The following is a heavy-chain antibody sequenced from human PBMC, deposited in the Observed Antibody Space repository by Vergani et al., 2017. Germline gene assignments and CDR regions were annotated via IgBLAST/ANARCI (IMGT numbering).Heavy chain of an antibody. D-gene: IGHD3-22*01. CDR3: AIVTEYYDSSGYYLGY. CDR1: GYSLTELT. V-gene: IGHV1-24*01. CDR2: FDPEHGEV. Sequence: QVQLVQSGSEVRKPGASVKVSCQVSGYSLTELTIHWVRQAPGKGLEWMGGFDPEHGEVTFAHHIQGRVTMTEDRSTDTAYMELSSLRPEDTALYYCAIVTEYYDSSGYYLGYWGQGTLVTVSS. J-gene: IGHJ4*02.